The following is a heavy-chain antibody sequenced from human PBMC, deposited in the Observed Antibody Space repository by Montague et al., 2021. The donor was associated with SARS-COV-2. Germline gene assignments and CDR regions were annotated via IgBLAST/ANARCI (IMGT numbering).Heavy chain of an antibody. CDR1: GGSFSNYY. Sequence: SETLSLTCAVYGGSFSNYYWSWTRQPPGEGLQWIAVVYHSGGTNYKPSLKSRVTISVDTSKNQLSLKLSSVTAADTAVYYCTRGRAISTLFVPHQRCFDPWGPGTLVTVSS. J-gene: IGHJ5*02. CDR2: VYHSGGT. V-gene: IGHV4-34*01. CDR3: TRGRAISTLFVPHQRCFDP. D-gene: IGHD3-9*01.